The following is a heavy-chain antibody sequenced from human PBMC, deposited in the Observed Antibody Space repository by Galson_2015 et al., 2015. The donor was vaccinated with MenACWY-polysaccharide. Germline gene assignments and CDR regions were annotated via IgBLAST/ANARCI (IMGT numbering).Heavy chain of an antibody. CDR2: VYPGDSDT. D-gene: IGHD5-24*01. CDR1: GYTFANYW. V-gene: IGHV5-51*01. Sequence: QSGAEVKKPGDSLKISCKASGYTFANYWIAWVRQVPGKGLEWMGIVYPGDSDTRYSPSFQGQVTISADKSITTAYLQWSSLKASDTAIDFCARHSGSRDGYTGDYSGQGTLVTAAS. CDR3: ARHSGSRDGYTGDY. J-gene: IGHJ4*02.